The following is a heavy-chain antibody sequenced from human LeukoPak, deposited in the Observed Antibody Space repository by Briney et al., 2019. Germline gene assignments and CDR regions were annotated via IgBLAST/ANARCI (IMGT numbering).Heavy chain of an antibody. Sequence: GGSLRLSCLTSKFTFNNYAMTWVRQAPGKGLEWVSSISGSGDNMDYADSVKGRFTISRDNSENTLYLQMNSLRGEDTAVYYCARDGYSGSYYRLYYFFMDVWGKGTTVTVSS. V-gene: IGHV3-23*01. J-gene: IGHJ6*03. D-gene: IGHD1-26*01. CDR1: KFTFNNYA. CDR2: ISGSGDNM. CDR3: ARDGYSGSYYRLYYFFMDV.